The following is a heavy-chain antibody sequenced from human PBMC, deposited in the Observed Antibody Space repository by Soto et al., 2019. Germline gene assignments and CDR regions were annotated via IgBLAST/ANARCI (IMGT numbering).Heavy chain of an antibody. J-gene: IGHJ6*02. D-gene: IGHD3-10*01. CDR1: GGSFSGNY. Sequence: QVQLQQWGAGLLKPSETLSLTCAVYGGSFSGNYWSWIRQPPGKGLEWIGEMNPSGSTSHNPSLKSRVTISGATSKNQFSLRLSSVTAADTAVYYCARGRGVLMVRGVTKLYYYYGMDVWGQGTTVTVSS. CDR3: ARGRGVLMVRGVTKLYYYYGMDV. V-gene: IGHV4-34*01. CDR2: MNPSGST.